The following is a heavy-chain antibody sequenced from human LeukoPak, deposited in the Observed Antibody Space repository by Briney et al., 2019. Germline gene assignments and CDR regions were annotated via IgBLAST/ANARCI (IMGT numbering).Heavy chain of an antibody. CDR2: ICYSGST. V-gene: IGHV4-59*01. CDR1: GGSISGYY. CDR3: ARVRGNYFPDY. J-gene: IGHJ4*02. Sequence: PSETLSLTSTVSGGSISGYYWSWIRQPPGKGLEWIGYICYSGSTNYNPSLKSRLTISVDTSKNQFSLKLSSVTAADTAVYYCARVRGNYFPDYWGQGTLVTVSS. D-gene: IGHD4-11*01.